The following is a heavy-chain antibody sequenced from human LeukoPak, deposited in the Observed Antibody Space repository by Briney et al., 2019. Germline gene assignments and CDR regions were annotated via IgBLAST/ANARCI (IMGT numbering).Heavy chain of an antibody. V-gene: IGHV4-4*07. CDR2: IYSSGTI. CDR1: GASINTYY. Sequence: PSETLSLTCTVSGASINTYYWSWIRQPAGRGLEWIGHIYSSGTIDYNPSLQSRVSMSLDTSKNQFSLKLSSVTAADTAVYYCARERNRYCTTTSCHTVNWFDPWGQGTLVIVSS. J-gene: IGHJ5*02. CDR3: ARERNRYCTTTSCHTVNWFDP. D-gene: IGHD2-2*01.